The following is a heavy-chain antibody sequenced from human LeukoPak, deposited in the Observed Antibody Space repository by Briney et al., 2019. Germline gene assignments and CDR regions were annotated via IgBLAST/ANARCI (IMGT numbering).Heavy chain of an antibody. CDR2: MNPNSGNT. D-gene: IGHD6-13*01. Sequence: GASVKVSCKASGYTFTSYDTNWVRQATGQGLEWMGWMNPNSGNTGYAQKFQGRVTITRNTSISTAYMELSSLRSEDTAVYYCARGRYSSSWYDYYYYYMDVWGKGTTVTVSS. CDR1: GYTFTSYD. CDR3: ARGRYSSSWYDYYYYYMDV. J-gene: IGHJ6*03. V-gene: IGHV1-8*03.